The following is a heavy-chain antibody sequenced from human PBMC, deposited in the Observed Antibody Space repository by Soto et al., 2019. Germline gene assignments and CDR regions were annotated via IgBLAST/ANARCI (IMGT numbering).Heavy chain of an antibody. D-gene: IGHD1-26*01. CDR2: ISHDGSYK. J-gene: IGHJ3*02. CDR1: GFSFTTYV. V-gene: IGHV3-30*18. CDR3: AKGLLAIVGTTLPRDAFNI. Sequence: QVQLVESGGGVVQPGRSLRLSCAASGFSFTTYVMHWVRQAPGKGLEWVAVISHDGSYKYYGDAVKGRFTISRDTSKKAVYLEMNSLRPEDTAVYYCAKGLLAIVGTTLPRDAFNIWGQATMVTVSS.